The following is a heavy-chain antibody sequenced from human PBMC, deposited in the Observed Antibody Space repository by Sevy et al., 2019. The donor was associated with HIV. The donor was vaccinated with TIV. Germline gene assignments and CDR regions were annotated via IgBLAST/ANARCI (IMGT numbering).Heavy chain of an antibody. V-gene: IGHV1-2*06. CDR3: ARDGGGGTTNSGMDV. J-gene: IGHJ6*02. CDR2: VYPHSGGT. Sequence: ASVKVSCKASGYTFTGDYLHWVQQAPGQGLEWMGRVYPHSGGTNYAQKFQGRVTMTRDTSISTAYMELSRLRSDDTAVYYCARDGGGGTTNSGMDVWGQGTTVTVSS. CDR1: GYTFTGDY. D-gene: IGHD1-7*01.